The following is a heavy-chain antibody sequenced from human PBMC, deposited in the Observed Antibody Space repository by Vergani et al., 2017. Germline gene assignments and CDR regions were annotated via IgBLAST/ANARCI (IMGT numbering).Heavy chain of an antibody. J-gene: IGHJ3*02. Sequence: QLQLQESGPGLVKPSETLSLTCTVSGGSISSSSYYWGWIRQPPGKGLEWIGSIYYSGSTNYNPSLKSRVTISVDTSKNQFSLKLSSVTAADTAVYYCARDVNYDYVWGSYPPIRRDAFDIWGQGTMVTVSS. CDR3: ARDVNYDYVWGSYPPIRRDAFDI. CDR1: GGSISSSSYY. D-gene: IGHD3-16*02. CDR2: IYYSGST. V-gene: IGHV4-39*07.